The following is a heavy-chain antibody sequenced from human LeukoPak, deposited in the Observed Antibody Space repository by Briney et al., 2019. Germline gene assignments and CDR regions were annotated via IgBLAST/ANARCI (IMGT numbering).Heavy chain of an antibody. CDR3: AKRGYSDVSGYSPLFAN. CDR2: ISGNGVNK. V-gene: IGHV3-23*01. D-gene: IGHD3-22*01. J-gene: IGHJ4*02. CDR1: GFTFDTYA. Sequence: PGGSLRLSCAASGFTFDTYAMSWVRQAPGGGLEWVSGISGNGVNKYYADSVKGRFTVSRDNSKDTLWPQMNALRAEDTAVYFCAKRGYSDVSGYSPLFANWGQGTLVTVSS.